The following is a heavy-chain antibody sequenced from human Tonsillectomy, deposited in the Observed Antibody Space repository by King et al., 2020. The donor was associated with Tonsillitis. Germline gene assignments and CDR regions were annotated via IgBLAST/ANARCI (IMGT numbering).Heavy chain of an antibody. CDR3: ARAQGGETAMPYDY. D-gene: IGHD5-18*01. CDR2: ISRSSSYI. CDR1: GFTFSSYS. V-gene: IGHV3-21*01. Sequence: VQLVESGGGLVKPGGSLRPSCAASGFTFSSYSMNWVRQAPGKGLEGVSSISRSSSYIYFAGSLKGRFTISRDTAKNSLYLQINSLRAEDTAVYYCARAQGGETAMPYDYWGQGNLVTVSS. J-gene: IGHJ4*02.